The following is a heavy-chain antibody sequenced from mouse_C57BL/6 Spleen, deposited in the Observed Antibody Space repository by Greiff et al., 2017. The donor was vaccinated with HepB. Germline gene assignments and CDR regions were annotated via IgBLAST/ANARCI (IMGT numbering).Heavy chain of an antibody. D-gene: IGHD1-1*01. Sequence: EVQLQQSGPVLVKPGPSVKISCKASGFTFTYYYLHWGKQSHGKSLEWIGLVYPYNGGTSYNQKFKGKATLTVDTSSRTAYMELNRLTSEDSAVYYCARSQVTTVVDWYFDVWGTGTTVTVSS. CDR3: ARSQVTTVVDWYFDV. CDR2: VYPYNGGT. J-gene: IGHJ1*03. CDR1: GFTFTYYY. V-gene: IGHV1-36*01.